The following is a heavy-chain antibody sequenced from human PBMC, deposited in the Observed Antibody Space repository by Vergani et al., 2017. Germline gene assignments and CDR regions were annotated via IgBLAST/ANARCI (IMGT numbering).Heavy chain of an antibody. V-gene: IGHV4-59*01. CDR1: GGSISSYY. Sequence: QVQLQESGPGLVKPSETLSLTCTVSGGSISSYYWSWIRQPPGKGLAWIGYIYYSGSTNYNPSLKSRVTISVDTSKNQFSLKLSSVTAADTAVYYCAGGWTTVTTSYYFDYWGQGTLVTVSS. J-gene: IGHJ4*02. CDR2: IYYSGST. D-gene: IGHD4-17*01. CDR3: AGGWTTVTTSYYFDY.